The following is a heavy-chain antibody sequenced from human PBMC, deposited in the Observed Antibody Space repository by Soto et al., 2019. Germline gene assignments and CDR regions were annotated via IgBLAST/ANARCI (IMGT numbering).Heavy chain of an antibody. J-gene: IGHJ5*02. D-gene: IGHD4-17*01. V-gene: IGHV3-7*03. CDR3: GRDSGYGDVVDP. Sequence: EVYLVESGGGLVQPGGSLRLSCEVSGFMFSNYWMNWVRQAPGKGLQWVANIKEDGSDKSYVDSVKGRFTISRDNAKKSLYLQMNSLRVEDTAVYYCGRDSGYGDVVDPWGQGTLVIVSS. CDR1: GFMFSNYW. CDR2: IKEDGSDK.